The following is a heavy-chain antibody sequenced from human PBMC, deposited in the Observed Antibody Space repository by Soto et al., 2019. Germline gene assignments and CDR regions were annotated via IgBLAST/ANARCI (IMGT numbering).Heavy chain of an antibody. CDR3: ATEITGTTQGYYYYYGMDV. CDR2: IIPIFGTA. CDR1: GGTFSSYA. D-gene: IGHD1-7*01. V-gene: IGHV1-69*13. J-gene: IGHJ6*02. Sequence: SVKVSCKASGGTFSSYAISWVRQAPGQGLEWMGGIIPIFGTANYAQKFQGRVTITADESTSTAYMELSSLRSEDTAVYYFATEITGTTQGYYYYYGMDVWGQGTTVTV.